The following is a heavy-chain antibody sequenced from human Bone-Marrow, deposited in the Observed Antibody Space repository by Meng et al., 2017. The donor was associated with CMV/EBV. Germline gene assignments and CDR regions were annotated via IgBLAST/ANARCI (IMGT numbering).Heavy chain of an antibody. V-gene: IGHV4-34*01. Sequence: TCAGYGGSFSGYYWSWIRQPPGKGLEWIGEINHSGGTNYNASLKSRVTISVDTSKNQFSLKVSSVTTADTAVYYCARALYDFWSGYFLWGQGTLVTVSS. J-gene: IGHJ4*02. CDR2: INHSGGT. CDR1: GGSFSGYY. D-gene: IGHD3-3*01. CDR3: ARALYDFWSGYFL.